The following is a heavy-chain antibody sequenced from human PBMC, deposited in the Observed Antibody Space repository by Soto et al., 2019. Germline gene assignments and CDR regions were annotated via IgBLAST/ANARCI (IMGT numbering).Heavy chain of an antibody. CDR3: ARDSTNRAKFDY. D-gene: IGHD2-8*01. Sequence: QVQVVQSGGEVKKPGASVKDSCKTSGYTFTNYGISWVRQAPGRGLEWLGWTSAYNGNTNYAQKLQGRVTMTTDTSTSTVYMELRSLRSDDTAVYYCARDSTNRAKFDYWGQGTLVTVSS. CDR1: GYTFTNYG. CDR2: TSAYNGNT. V-gene: IGHV1-18*01. J-gene: IGHJ4*02.